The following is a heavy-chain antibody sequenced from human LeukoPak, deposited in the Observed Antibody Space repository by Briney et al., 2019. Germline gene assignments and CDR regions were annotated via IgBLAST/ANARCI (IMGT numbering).Heavy chain of an antibody. CDR2: ISGGGGST. CDR1: GFTFSSHA. V-gene: IGHV3-23*01. CDR3: VRGGWGFRFDY. Sequence: GGSLRLSCVDSGFTFSSHAMSWVRQAPGKGLEWVSGISGGGGSTHYADSVKGRFSISRDNSKNSLYLQINSLRADDTAVYYCVRGGWGFRFDYWGQGTPVTVSS. D-gene: IGHD6-19*01. J-gene: IGHJ4*02.